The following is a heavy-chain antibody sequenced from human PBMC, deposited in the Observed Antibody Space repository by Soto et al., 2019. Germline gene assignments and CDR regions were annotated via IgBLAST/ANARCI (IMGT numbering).Heavy chain of an antibody. V-gene: IGHV4-59*08. J-gene: IGHJ4*01. CDR1: GGSISSYY. CDR3: ARRYGYYLDY. CDR2: IYYSGST. Sequence: PSESLSLTCTVSGGSISSYYWSWIRQPPGKGLEWIGYIYYSGSTNYNPSLKSRVTISVDTSKNQLSLKLSSVTAADTAVYYCARRYGYYLDYWGQGTVVTTSS. D-gene: IGHD4-17*01.